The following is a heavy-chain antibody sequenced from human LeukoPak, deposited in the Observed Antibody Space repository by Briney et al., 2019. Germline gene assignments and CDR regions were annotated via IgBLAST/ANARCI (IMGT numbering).Heavy chain of an antibody. CDR3: ARMRPGTDSAFDI. V-gene: IGHV2-70*11. J-gene: IGHJ3*02. CDR1: GFSLSTSGMC. CDR2: IDWDDDK. Sequence: SGPALAKPTQTLTLTCTFSGFSLSTSGMCVSWIRQPPGKALEWLARIDWDDDKYNSTSLKTRLTISKDTSKNQVVLTMTNMDPVDTATYYCARMRPGTDSAFDIWGQGTMVTVSS.